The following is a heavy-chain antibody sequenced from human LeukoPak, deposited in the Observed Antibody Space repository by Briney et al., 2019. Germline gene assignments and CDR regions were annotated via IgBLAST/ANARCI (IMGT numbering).Heavy chain of an antibody. CDR1: GFTFNTYN. D-gene: IGHD3-22*01. Sequence: GGSLKLSCGASGFTFNTYNMNWVRQAPGKGLEWVAFIRYDGSNKYYADSVKGRFTISRDNSKNTLYLQMNSLRAEDTAVYYCAKVADYYDSSGSGSAFDIWGQGTMVTVSS. CDR2: IRYDGSNK. J-gene: IGHJ3*02. CDR3: AKVADYYDSSGSGSAFDI. V-gene: IGHV3-30*02.